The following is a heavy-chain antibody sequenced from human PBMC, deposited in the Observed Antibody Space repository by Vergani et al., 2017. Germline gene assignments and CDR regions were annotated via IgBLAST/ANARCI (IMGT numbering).Heavy chain of an antibody. J-gene: IGHJ3*02. CDR1: GGTFSSYA. Sequence: QVQLVQSGAEVKKPGSSVKVSCKASGGTFSSYAISWVRQAPGQGLEWMGRIIPIFGTANYAQKFQGRVTITADESTRTAYMELSSLRSEDTAVYYCARGYYDILTGSAGKPYAFDIWGQGTMVTVSS. CDR2: IIPIFGTA. D-gene: IGHD3-9*01. CDR3: ARGYYDILTGSAGKPYAFDI. V-gene: IGHV1-69*18.